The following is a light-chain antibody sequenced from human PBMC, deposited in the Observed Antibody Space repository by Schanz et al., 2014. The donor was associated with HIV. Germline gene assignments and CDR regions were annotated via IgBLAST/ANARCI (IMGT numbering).Light chain of an antibody. J-gene: IGLJ3*02. CDR1: SSSIGFNT. Sequence: QSVLTQPPSASGTPGQRVTISCSGSSSSIGFNTINWYQHLPGTAPKLIMYNSYHRPSGVPDRFSGSTSGTSASLVISGLQSEDEADYYCAAWDDSLNGWVFGGGTKLTVL. CDR2: NSY. CDR3: AAWDDSLNGWV. V-gene: IGLV1-44*01.